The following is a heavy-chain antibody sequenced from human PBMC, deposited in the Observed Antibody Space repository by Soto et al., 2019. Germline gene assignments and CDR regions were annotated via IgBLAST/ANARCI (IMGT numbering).Heavy chain of an antibody. CDR2: ISGSGETP. CDR1: GFTFSSNW. CDR3: AKDRRITMVRGVLRAFDS. D-gene: IGHD3-10*01. Sequence: PGGSLRLSCAASGFTFSSNWMHWVRRVPGRXLVWVSRISGSGETPYYADSVKGRFTISRDNYKNMLYLQMNSLRAEDTAVYYCAKDRRITMVRGVLRAFDSWGQGNLVTVSS. V-gene: IGHV3-23*01. J-gene: IGHJ4*01.